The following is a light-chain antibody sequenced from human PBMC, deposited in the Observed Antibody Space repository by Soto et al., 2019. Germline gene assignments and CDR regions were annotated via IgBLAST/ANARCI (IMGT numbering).Light chain of an antibody. CDR1: QTISSW. CDR2: KAS. V-gene: IGKV1-5*03. CDR3: QHYNTYST. Sequence: SPMTQSPSTPSGPVGDRVTITCRASQTISSWLAWYQQKPGKAPKLLIYKASTFKSGVPSRFSGSGSGTEFTLTISSLQPDDFATDYCQHYNTYSTFGQGTRLANK. J-gene: IGKJ5*01.